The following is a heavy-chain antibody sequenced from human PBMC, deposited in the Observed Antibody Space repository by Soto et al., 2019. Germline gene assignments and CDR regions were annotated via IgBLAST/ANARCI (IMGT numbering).Heavy chain of an antibody. J-gene: IGHJ5*02. D-gene: IGHD6-13*01. CDR2: IYYSGST. CDR3: ARVPPLAAACRWFDP. CDR1: GGSVSSGSYY. V-gene: IGHV4-61*01. Sequence: QVQLQESGPALVKPSETLSLTCTVSGGSVSSGSYYWSWIRQPPGKGLEWIGYIYYSGSTNYNPSLKSRVTLSVDTSKNQFSLKLSSVTAADTAVYYCARVPPLAAACRWFDPWGQGTLVTVSS.